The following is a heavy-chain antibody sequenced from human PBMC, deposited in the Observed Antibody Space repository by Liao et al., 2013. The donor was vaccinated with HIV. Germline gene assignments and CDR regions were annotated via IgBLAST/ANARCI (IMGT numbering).Heavy chain of an antibody. CDR3: ARSQYYYCLDV. V-gene: IGHV4-30-4*08. Sequence: QVQLQESGPGLVKPSQTLSLTCTVSGDPISSGDYYWNWIRQPPGKVLEWIGYIYYTGSTYNNPSLTSRVSISVDTSKNQFSLKLSSVTAADTAVYYCARSQYYYCLDVWGKGTTVTVSS. CDR2: IYYTGST. J-gene: IGHJ6*03. CDR1: GDPISSGDYY.